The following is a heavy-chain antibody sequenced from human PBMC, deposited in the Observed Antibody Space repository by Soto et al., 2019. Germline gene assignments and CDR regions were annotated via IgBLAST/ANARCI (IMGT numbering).Heavy chain of an antibody. CDR3: ARRFEYRTSSSLDY. Sequence: SLRLSCAASGFTFSSYGMHWVRQAPGKGLEWVSYISSSSSNIYYADSVKGRFTISRDNSKSTLYLQMNSLRTEDTAVYYCARRFEYRTSSSLDYWGQGTLVTVSS. D-gene: IGHD5-12*01. CDR2: ISSSSSNI. J-gene: IGHJ4*02. V-gene: IGHV3-48*01. CDR1: GFTFSSYG.